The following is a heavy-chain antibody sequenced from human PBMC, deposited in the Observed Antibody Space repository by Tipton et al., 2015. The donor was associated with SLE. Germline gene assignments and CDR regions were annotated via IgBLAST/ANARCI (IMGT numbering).Heavy chain of an antibody. CDR3: ARINRHNPWSNYHPTDAFDI. CDR1: GGSISSSNYY. J-gene: IGHJ3*02. Sequence: TLSLTCTVSGGSISSSNYYWGWIRQPPGKGLEWIGNIYYSGSTYCNPSLKSRVTISVDTSKNQFSLKLRSVIAADTAVYYCARINRHNPWSNYHPTDAFDIWGQGTMVTVSS. V-gene: IGHV4-39*07. CDR2: IYYSGST. D-gene: IGHD3-10*01.